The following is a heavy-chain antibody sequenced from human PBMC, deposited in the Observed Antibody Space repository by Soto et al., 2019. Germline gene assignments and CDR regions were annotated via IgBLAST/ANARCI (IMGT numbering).Heavy chain of an antibody. Sequence: GGSLRLSCAASGFTFSSYSMNWVRQAPGKGLEWVSYISSSSSTIYYADSVKGRFTISRDNAKNSLYLQMNSLRDEDTAVYYCARGDSYGYYYYYYGMDGWGQGTTVTVSS. D-gene: IGHD5-18*01. V-gene: IGHV3-48*02. J-gene: IGHJ6*02. CDR2: ISSSSSTI. CDR1: GFTFSSYS. CDR3: ARGDSYGYYYYYYGMDG.